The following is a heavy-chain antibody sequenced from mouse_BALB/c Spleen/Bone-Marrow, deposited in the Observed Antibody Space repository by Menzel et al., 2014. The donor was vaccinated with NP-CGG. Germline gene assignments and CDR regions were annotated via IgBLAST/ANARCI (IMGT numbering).Heavy chain of an antibody. J-gene: IGHJ4*01. D-gene: IGHD2-1*01. CDR2: IYPGDGDT. V-gene: IGHV1-80*01. CDR3: ARGDGNYPFYAMDY. Sequence: QVQHQQSGAELVRPGSSVKISCKAYGYAFSSYWMNWVKQRPGQGLEWIGQIYPGDGDTNYNGKFKGKATLTADKSSSTADMQLSSLTSEDSAVYFCARGDGNYPFYAMDYWGQGTSVTVSS. CDR1: GYAFSSYW.